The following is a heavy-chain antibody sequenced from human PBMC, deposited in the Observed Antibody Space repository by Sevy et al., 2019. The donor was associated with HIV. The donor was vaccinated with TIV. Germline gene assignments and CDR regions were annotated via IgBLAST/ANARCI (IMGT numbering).Heavy chain of an antibody. Sequence: GGSLRLSCTTSGFTFDDYAMSWFRQAPGKGLEWVAFITRNSYEAYGGTTDYAASVKGRFIISRDYSKSIAHLQMNSLKTEDTAVYYCTRGLATADTPEYYFDYWGQGTLVTVSS. CDR3: TRGLATADTPEYYFDY. V-gene: IGHV3-49*03. CDR1: GFTFDDYA. J-gene: IGHJ4*02. CDR2: ITRNSYEAYGGTT. D-gene: IGHD5-12*01.